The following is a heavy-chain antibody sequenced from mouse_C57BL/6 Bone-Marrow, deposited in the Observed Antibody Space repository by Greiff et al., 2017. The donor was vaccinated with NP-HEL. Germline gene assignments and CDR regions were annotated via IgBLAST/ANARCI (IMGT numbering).Heavy chain of an antibody. Sequence: EVKLQESGPELVKPGASVKIPCKASGYTFTDYNMDWVKQSHGKSLEWIGDINPNNGGTIYNQKFKGKATLTVDKSSSTAYMELRSLTSEDTAVYYCARHDYDGIDYAMDYWGQGTSVTVSS. J-gene: IGHJ4*01. V-gene: IGHV1-18*01. CDR1: GYTFTDYN. CDR3: ARHDYDGIDYAMDY. D-gene: IGHD2-4*01. CDR2: INPNNGGT.